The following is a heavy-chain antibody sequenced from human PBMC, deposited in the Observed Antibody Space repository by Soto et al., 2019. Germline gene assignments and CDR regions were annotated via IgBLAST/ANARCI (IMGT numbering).Heavy chain of an antibody. D-gene: IGHD5-12*01. Sequence: SVKVSCKASGGTFSSYAISWVRQAPGQGLEWMGGIIPIFGTANYAQKFQGRVTITADESTSTAYMELSSLRSEDTAVYYCASPRGDIVATINNLFDPWGQGTLVTVS. CDR2: IIPIFGTA. J-gene: IGHJ5*02. CDR1: GGTFSSYA. V-gene: IGHV1-69*13. CDR3: ASPRGDIVATINNLFDP.